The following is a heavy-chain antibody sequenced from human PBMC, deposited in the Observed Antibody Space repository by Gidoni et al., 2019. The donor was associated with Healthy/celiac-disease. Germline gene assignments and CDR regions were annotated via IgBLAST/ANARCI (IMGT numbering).Heavy chain of an antibody. CDR1: GFTFSGSA. CDR3: TRLETSSAGY. V-gene: IGHV3-73*02. D-gene: IGHD3-22*01. J-gene: IGHJ4*02. Sequence: ELQLVVSVGGLVQPGGSFKLYCAASGFTFSGSAMHWVRQASGKGLGWVGRIRRKANSYATAYAASVKGRFTISRDDSKNTAYLQMNSLKTEDTAVYYCTRLETSSAGYWGQGTLVTVSS. CDR2: IRRKANSYAT.